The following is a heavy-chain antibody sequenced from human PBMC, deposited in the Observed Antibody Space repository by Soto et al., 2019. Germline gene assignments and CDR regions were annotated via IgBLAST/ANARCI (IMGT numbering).Heavy chain of an antibody. D-gene: IGHD3-3*01. V-gene: IGHV3-7*01. CDR1: GLTFSSYA. Sequence: GGSLRLSCAASGLTFSSYAMSWVRQAPGKGLEWVANIKRDGSEKYYVDSVKGRFTISRDNAKNSLYLQMNSLRAEDTAVYYCARDRYYDFWSGYSGMDVWGKGTTVTVSS. J-gene: IGHJ6*04. CDR3: ARDRYYDFWSGYSGMDV. CDR2: IKRDGSEK.